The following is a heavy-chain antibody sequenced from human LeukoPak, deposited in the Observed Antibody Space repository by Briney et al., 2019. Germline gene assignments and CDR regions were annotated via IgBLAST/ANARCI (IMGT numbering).Heavy chain of an antibody. CDR3: AKDRGFSGSLDY. CDR1: GFTFSSYG. Sequence: GRTLRLSCAASGFTFSSYGMHWVRQAPGTGQELVAVIWYDGSNKYYADSVKGRFTISRDNSKNTLYLQMNSLRAEDTAVYYCAKDRGFSGSLDYWGQGTLVTVSS. V-gene: IGHV3-33*06. CDR2: IWYDGSNK. D-gene: IGHD1-26*01. J-gene: IGHJ4*02.